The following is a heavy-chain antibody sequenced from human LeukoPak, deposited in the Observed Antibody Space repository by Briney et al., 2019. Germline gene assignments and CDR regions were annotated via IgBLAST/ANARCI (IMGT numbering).Heavy chain of an antibody. CDR1: GGTFSSYA. V-gene: IGHV1-69*13. CDR2: IIPIFGTA. CDR3: ARGRYCGGDCYSSFDY. Sequence: ATVKVSCKASGGTFSSYAISWVRQAPGQGLEWMGGIIPIFGTANYAQKFQGRVTITADESTSTAYMELSSLRSEDTAVYYCARGRYCGGDCYSSFDYWGQGTLVTVSS. D-gene: IGHD2-21*02. J-gene: IGHJ4*02.